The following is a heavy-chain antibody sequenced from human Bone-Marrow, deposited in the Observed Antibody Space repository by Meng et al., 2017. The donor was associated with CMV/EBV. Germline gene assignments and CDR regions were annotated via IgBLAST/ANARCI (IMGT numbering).Heavy chain of an antibody. CDR2: IYYSGST. Sequence: SETLSLTCTVSGGSISSYYWSWIRQPPGKGLEWIGYIYYSGSTNYNPSLKSRVTISVDTSKNQFSLKLSSVTAADTAVYYCARERDGGWFDYWDQGTLVTFSS. CDR3: ARERDGGWFDY. D-gene: IGHD6-19*01. V-gene: IGHV4-59*01. CDR1: GGSISSYY. J-gene: IGHJ4*02.